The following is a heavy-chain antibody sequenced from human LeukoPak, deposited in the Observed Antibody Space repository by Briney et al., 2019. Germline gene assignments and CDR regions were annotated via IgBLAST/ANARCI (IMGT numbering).Heavy chain of an antibody. CDR3: ARGRSGWYFIDY. CDR2: INPNSGGT. D-gene: IGHD6-19*01. V-gene: IGHV1-2*06. J-gene: IGHJ4*02. CDR1: GYTFTGYY. Sequence: VASAKVSCKATGYTFTGYYMHWVRQAPGQGLEWMGRINPNSGGTNYAQKFQGRVTMTRDTSISTAYMELSRLRSDDTAVYYCARGRSGWYFIDYWGQGTLVTVSS.